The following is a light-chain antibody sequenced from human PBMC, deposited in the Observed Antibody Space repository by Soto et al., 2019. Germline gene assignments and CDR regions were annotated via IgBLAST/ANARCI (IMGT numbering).Light chain of an antibody. CDR2: GAS. CDR1: QSVDTTF. J-gene: IGKJ1*01. CDR3: QQYMSSVT. V-gene: IGKV3-20*01. Sequence: EIVLTQSPGSLSLSPGQRATLSCRASQSVDTTFFAWYQKKPVQAPRLLIYGASKRATGIPDRFSGIGSGTDFSLIISRLEPEDFAVYYCQQYMSSVTFGQGTKVEIK.